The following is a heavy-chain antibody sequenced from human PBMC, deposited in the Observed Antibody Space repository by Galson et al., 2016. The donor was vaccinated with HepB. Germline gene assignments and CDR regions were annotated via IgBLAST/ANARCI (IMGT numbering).Heavy chain of an antibody. D-gene: IGHD2-21*02. CDR2: ISYDGSNK. CDR1: GFTFSRYD. V-gene: IGHV3-30*18. Sequence: SLRLSCATSGFTFSRYDMHWVRQAPGKGLEWVAVISYDGSNKYYADAVKGRFTISREDSKNTLYLQMNSLRAEDTAVYYCAKPYCGADCYWFDYWGQGTLVTVSS. J-gene: IGHJ4*02. CDR3: AKPYCGADCYWFDY.